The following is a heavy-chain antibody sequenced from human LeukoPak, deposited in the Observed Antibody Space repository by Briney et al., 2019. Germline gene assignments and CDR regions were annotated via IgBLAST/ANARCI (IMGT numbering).Heavy chain of an antibody. CDR1: GFTFRTYG. D-gene: IGHD3-10*01. CDR3: ARHYYGSLGGLDY. CDR2: IWYDGSNE. Sequence: GGSLRPSCVASGFTFRTYGMHWVRQVPGKGLEWVAVIWYDGSNEDYADSVKGRFTISRDNSKNTLYLQMNSLRVEDTAVYYCARHYYGSLGGLDYWGQGTRLTVSS. J-gene: IGHJ4*02. V-gene: IGHV3-33*01.